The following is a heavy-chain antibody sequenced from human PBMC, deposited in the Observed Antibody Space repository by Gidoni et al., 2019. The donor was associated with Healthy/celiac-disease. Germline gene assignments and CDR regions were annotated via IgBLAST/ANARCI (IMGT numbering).Heavy chain of an antibody. Sequence: EVQLVESGGGLVKPGGSLSLSCAASGFTFCTHSMNWVRQAPGKGREWVSAISSSSSYIYYADSVKGRFTISRDNAKNSLYLQMNSLRAEDTAVYYCARVYRGYSYGRHDAFDIWGKGTMVTVSS. D-gene: IGHD5-18*01. CDR3: ARVYRGYSYGRHDAFDI. CDR1: GFTFCTHS. CDR2: ISSSSSYI. V-gene: IGHV3-21*01. J-gene: IGHJ3*02.